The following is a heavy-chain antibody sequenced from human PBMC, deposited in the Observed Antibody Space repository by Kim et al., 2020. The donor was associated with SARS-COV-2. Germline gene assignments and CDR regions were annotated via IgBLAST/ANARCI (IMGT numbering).Heavy chain of an antibody. V-gene: IGHV3-30*18. D-gene: IGHD5-18*01. CDR2: ISYDGSNK. CDR1: GFTFSSYG. CDR3: AKDRTRVDTAMARDD. J-gene: IGHJ4*02. Sequence: GGSLRLSCAASGFTFSSYGMHWVRQAPGKGLEWVAVISYDGSNKYYADSVKGRFTISRDNSKNTLYLQMNSLRAKDTAVYYCAKDRTRVDTAMARDDWGQGTMVTVS.